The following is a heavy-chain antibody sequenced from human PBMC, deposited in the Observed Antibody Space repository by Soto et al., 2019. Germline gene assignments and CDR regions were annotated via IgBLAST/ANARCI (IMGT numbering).Heavy chain of an antibody. CDR3: AKSSYWAHYYYMDV. D-gene: IGHD3-22*01. CDR2: ISGSGDTT. J-gene: IGHJ6*03. Sequence: GGSLRLSCAASGFTFSSYAMSWVRQAPGKGLGWVSVISGSGDTTNYADSVKDRFTISRDNSKNSLYLQMNSLRVEDTAIYYFAKSSYWAHYYYMDVWGKGTTVTVS. CDR1: GFTFSSYA. V-gene: IGHV3-23*01.